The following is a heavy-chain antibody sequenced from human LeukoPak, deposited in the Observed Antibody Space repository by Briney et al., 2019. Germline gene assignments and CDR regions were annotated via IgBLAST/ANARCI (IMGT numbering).Heavy chain of an antibody. V-gene: IGHV3-23*01. Sequence: GGSLRLSCAASGFTFSSYAMSWVRQAPGKGLEWVSAISASSDSTFYADSVKGRFTISRDNSKNTLYLQMNSLRAEDTAVYYCARRGICSSWYDDWGQGTLVTVSS. CDR1: GFTFSSYA. D-gene: IGHD6-13*01. CDR3: ARRGICSSWYDD. CDR2: ISASSDST. J-gene: IGHJ5*02.